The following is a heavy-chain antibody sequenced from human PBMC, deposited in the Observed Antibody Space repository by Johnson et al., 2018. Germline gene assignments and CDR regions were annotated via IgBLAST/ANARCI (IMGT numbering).Heavy chain of an antibody. CDR2: KSHDGISK. V-gene: IGHV3-30*03. Sequence: QVQLVQSGGGVVQPGRSLRLSCAASGSIFSGYVMHWVRQAPGKGLEWVALKSHDGISKQYGDSVKDRFTISRDDSKNTLYLEMNRLRGGDTAVYYGAREGYSRGRAGFFDMWGQGTMVTVSS. J-gene: IGHJ3*02. D-gene: IGHD1-26*01. CDR1: GSIFSGYV. CDR3: AREGYSRGRAGFFDM.